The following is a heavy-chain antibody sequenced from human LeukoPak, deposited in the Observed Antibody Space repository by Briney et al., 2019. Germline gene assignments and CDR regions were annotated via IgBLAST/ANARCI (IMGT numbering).Heavy chain of an antibody. Sequence: SGPALVKPTQTRTLTCTFSGFSLSTSGMRVSWIRQPPAKALEWLALIDWDDDKFYSTSLKTRLTISQDTSKTPVVLTMTNMDPVDTATYHCARMGILTGFDYWGQGTLVTVSS. V-gene: IGHV2-70*04. D-gene: IGHD3-9*01. CDR3: ARMGILTGFDY. CDR1: GFSLSTSGMR. J-gene: IGHJ4*02. CDR2: IDWDDDK.